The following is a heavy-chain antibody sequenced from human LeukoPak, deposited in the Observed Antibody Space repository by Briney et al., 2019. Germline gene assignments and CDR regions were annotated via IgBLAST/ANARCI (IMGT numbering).Heavy chain of an antibody. CDR1: GFTFSDYY. CDR2: ISSSGSTI. V-gene: IGHV3-11*01. J-gene: IGHJ6*02. Sequence: GGSLELSCAASGFTFSDYYMSGIRQAPGKGLEWVSYISSSGSTIYYADSVKGRFTISRDNAKNSLYLQMNSLRAEDTAVYYCARWYCGGDCYSSPAYYYGMDVWGQGTTVTVSS. D-gene: IGHD2-21*02. CDR3: ARWYCGGDCYSSPAYYYGMDV.